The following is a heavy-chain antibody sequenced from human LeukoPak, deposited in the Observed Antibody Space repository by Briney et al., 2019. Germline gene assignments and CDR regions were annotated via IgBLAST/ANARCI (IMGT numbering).Heavy chain of an antibody. J-gene: IGHJ4*02. CDR2: INHSGST. V-gene: IGHV4-34*01. CDR3: ARGRTYYYDSSGYYSY. CDR1: GGSFSGYY. D-gene: IGHD3-22*01. Sequence: SEILSLTCAVYGGSFSGYYWSWIRQPPGKGLEWIGEINHSGSTNYNPSLKSRVTISVDTSKNQFSLKLSSVTAADTAAYYCARGRTYYYDSSGYYSYWGQGTLVTVSS.